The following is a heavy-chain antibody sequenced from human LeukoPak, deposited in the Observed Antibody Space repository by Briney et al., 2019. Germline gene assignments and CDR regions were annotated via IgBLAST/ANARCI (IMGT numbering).Heavy chain of an antibody. CDR2: INPSGGST. CDR1: GYTFTSYY. V-gene: IGHV1-46*01. D-gene: IGHD6-13*01. CDR3: ARERQLVRALDY. Sequence: GASVKVSCKASGYTFTSYYMHWVRQAPGQGLEWMGIINPSGGSTTYAQKFQGRVTMTRDTSTSTVYMELSSLRSEDTAVYYCARERQLVRALDYWGQGTLVTVSS. J-gene: IGHJ4*02.